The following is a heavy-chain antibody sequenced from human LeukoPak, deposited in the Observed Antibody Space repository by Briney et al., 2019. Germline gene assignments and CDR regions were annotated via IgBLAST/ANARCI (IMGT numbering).Heavy chain of an antibody. D-gene: IGHD3-22*01. V-gene: IGHV4-39*07. CDR1: GGSISSSSYY. Sequence: SETLSLTCTASGGSISSSSYYWGWIRQPPGKGLEWIGSIYYSGSTYYNPSLKSRVTISVDTSKNQFSLKLSSVTAADTAVYYCARVYDSSGYLYYFDYWGQGTLVTVSS. J-gene: IGHJ4*02. CDR2: IYYSGST. CDR3: ARVYDSSGYLYYFDY.